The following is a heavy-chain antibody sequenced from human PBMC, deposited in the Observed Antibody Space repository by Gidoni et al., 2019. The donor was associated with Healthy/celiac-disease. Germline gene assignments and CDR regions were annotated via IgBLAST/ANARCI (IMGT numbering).Heavy chain of an antibody. CDR3: ARAVATVTTWGLWFDP. CDR2: ISAYNGNT. Sequence: QVQLVQSGAEVKKPGASVKVSCTASGYTFTSYGISWVRQAPGQGREWMGWISAYNGNTNYAQKLPGRVTMTTDTSTSTAYKELRILRSDDTAVYYCARAVATVTTWGLWFDPWGQGTLVTVSA. J-gene: IGHJ5*02. V-gene: IGHV1-18*01. CDR1: GYTFTSYG. D-gene: IGHD4-17*01.